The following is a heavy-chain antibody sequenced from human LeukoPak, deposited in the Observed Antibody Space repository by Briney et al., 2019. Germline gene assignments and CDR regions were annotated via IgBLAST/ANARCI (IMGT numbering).Heavy chain of an antibody. J-gene: IGHJ3*01. D-gene: IGHD1-20*01. Sequence: SETLSLTCTVSGGSLSSSYWIWIRQPPGGGLKWIGYAYYTANTNYSPSIKSRVTISFATSKNQFPLKLRSVTATDTAVYYCARRVYNRGLYDLGAFDLWGQGTMVTVSS. V-gene: IGHV4-59*08. CDR3: ARRVYNRGLYDLGAFDL. CDR1: GGSLSSSY. CDR2: AYYTANT.